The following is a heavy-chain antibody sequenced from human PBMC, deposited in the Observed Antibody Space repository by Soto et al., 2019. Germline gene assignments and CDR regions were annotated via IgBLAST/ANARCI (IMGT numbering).Heavy chain of an antibody. CDR3: VIEEWTNRRTYLYHGMDV. J-gene: IGHJ6*02. CDR1: ECAFSTYA. Sequence: GGSVRLSGAVSECAFSTYAMCWVRQAPGKGLEWVSGINDDGDRTYYPDSVKGRFTISRDNSKNTLYLQMNSLRAEDTAVYYCVIEEWTNRRTYLYHGMDVWGQGTTGTGSS. V-gene: IGHV3-23*01. D-gene: IGHD3-3*01. CDR2: INDDGDRT.